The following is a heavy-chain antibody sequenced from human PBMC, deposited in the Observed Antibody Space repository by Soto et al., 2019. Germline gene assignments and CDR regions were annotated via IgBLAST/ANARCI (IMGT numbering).Heavy chain of an antibody. J-gene: IGHJ4*02. CDR2: IYYSGST. D-gene: IGHD3-3*01. CDR3: AAQTYYDFWSGYPTHSIDY. Sequence: SETLSLTCTVSGGSISSGGYYWSWIRQHPGKGLEWIGYIYYSGSTYYNPSLKSRVTISVDTSKNQFSLKLSSVTAADTAVYFCAAQTYYDFWSGYPTHSIDYWGQGTLVTVSS. V-gene: IGHV4-31*03. CDR1: GGSISSGGYY.